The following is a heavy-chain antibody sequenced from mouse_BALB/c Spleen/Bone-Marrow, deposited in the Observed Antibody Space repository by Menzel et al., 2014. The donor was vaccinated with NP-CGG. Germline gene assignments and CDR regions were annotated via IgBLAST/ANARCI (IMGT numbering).Heavy chain of an antibody. CDR1: GFSLTSYG. D-gene: IGHD2-14*01. J-gene: IGHJ3*01. CDR3: DKSGGYDGWFAY. V-gene: IGHV2-5-1*01. Sequence: QVQLQQPGPSLVQPSQSLSITCTVSGFSLTSYGLHWVRQSPGKGLEWLGVIWRGGSTDYNAAFMSRLSITKDNSKSQVFFKMNSLQADDTAIYYCDKSGGYDGWFAYWGQGTLVTVSA. CDR2: IWRGGST.